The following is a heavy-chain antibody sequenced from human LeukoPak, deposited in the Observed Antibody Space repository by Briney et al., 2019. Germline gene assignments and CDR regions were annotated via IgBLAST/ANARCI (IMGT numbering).Heavy chain of an antibody. D-gene: IGHD3-10*01. Sequence: ASVKVSCKASGYTFTDSYMHWVRQAPGQGLEWMGWINPNSGGTNYAQKFQGRVTMTRDTSISTAYMELSRLRSDDTAVYYCARVRDRGSGSYYTPIPNFDYWGQGTLVTVSS. CDR3: ARVRDRGSGSYYTPIPNFDY. J-gene: IGHJ4*02. V-gene: IGHV1-2*02. CDR2: INPNSGGT. CDR1: GYTFTDSY.